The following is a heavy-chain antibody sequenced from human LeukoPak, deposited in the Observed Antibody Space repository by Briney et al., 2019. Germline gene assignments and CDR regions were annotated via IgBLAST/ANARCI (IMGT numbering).Heavy chain of an antibody. V-gene: IGHV4-59*01. CDR3: ARYVYSSSSGFDY. D-gene: IGHD6-6*01. CDR1: GGSISSYY. CDR2: IYYSGTT. J-gene: IGHJ4*02. Sequence: SSEPLSLTCTVPGGSISSYYWSWIRQPPGKGLAWIGYIYYSGTTNYIPSLKSRVTISVDTSNNQFSLKQSSVTAADTAVYYCARYVYSSSSGFDYWGQGTLVTVSS.